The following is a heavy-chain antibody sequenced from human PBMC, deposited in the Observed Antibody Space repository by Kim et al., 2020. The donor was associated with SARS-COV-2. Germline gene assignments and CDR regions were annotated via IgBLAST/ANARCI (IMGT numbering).Heavy chain of an antibody. Sequence: SETLSLTCTVSGGSISSSSYYWGWIRQPPGKGLEWIGSIYYSGSTYYNPSLKSRVTISVDTSKNQFSLKLSSVTAADTAVYYCARRPRIAAAGLYYFDYWGQGTLVTVSS. CDR3: ARRPRIAAAGLYYFDY. CDR1: GGSISSSSYY. D-gene: IGHD6-13*01. CDR2: IYYSGST. V-gene: IGHV4-39*01. J-gene: IGHJ4*02.